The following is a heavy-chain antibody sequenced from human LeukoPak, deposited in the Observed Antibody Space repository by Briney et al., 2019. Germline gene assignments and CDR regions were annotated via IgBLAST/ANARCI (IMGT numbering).Heavy chain of an antibody. V-gene: IGHV3-21*01. CDR3: ARGSLWFGELTGSDY. CDR1: GFTFSSYS. Sequence: GGSLRLSCAASGFTFSSYSMNWVRQAPGKGLEWVSSISSSSSYIYYADSVKGRFTISRDYAKNSLYLQMNSLRAEDTAVYYCARGSLWFGELTGSDYWGQGTLVTVSS. CDR2: ISSSSSYI. D-gene: IGHD3-10*01. J-gene: IGHJ4*02.